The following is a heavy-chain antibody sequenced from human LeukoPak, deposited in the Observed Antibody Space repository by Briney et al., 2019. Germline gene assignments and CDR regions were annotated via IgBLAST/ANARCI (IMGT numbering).Heavy chain of an antibody. Sequence: SETLSLTCSVSGYSFSSGFYWGWIRQPPGKGLEWIGSLFHSGTTYYNPSLKSRVTISVDTSKNQFSLKLSSVTAADTAVYYCARAPYRRKAGYSYGLDYWGQGTLVTVSS. CDR3: ARAPYRRKAGYSYGLDY. D-gene: IGHD5-18*01. CDR1: GYSFSSGFY. CDR2: LFHSGTT. J-gene: IGHJ4*02. V-gene: IGHV4-38-2*02.